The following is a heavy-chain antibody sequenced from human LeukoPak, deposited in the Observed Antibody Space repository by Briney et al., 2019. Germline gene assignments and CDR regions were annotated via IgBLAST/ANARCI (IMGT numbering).Heavy chain of an antibody. Sequence: GGPLRLSCAASGFTFTNCWVAWVRQARGRGVEWVVNINRDGSGKQYVDSVKGRFTASRDNAENSLYLQKNTLRVEDTAVYYCAKWRWQQSEFDYWGQGDLVTVSS. D-gene: IGHD5-24*01. CDR3: AKWRWQQSEFDY. CDR1: GFTFTNCW. CDR2: INRDGSGK. J-gene: IGHJ4*02. V-gene: IGHV3-7*01.